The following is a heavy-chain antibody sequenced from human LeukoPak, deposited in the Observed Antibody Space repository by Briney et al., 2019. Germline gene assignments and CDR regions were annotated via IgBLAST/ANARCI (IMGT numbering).Heavy chain of an antibody. D-gene: IGHD2-2*01. Sequence: GGSLRLSCAASGFSFRSFWMSWVRQAPGKGLEWVADIKEEGRTTYYVDSVKGRFTISRDNAKNTLYLQMNSLRTEDTAVYYCARDSPAGTSWRSEPTFDYWGQGTLVTVTS. CDR2: IKEEGRTT. CDR1: GFSFRSFW. V-gene: IGHV3-7*04. J-gene: IGHJ4*02. CDR3: ARDSPAGTSWRSEPTFDY.